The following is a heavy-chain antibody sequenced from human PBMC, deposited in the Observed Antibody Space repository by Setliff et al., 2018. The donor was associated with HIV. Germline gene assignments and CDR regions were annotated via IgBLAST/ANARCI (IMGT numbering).Heavy chain of an antibody. V-gene: IGHV4-61*01. Sequence: SSETLSLTCPVSGGSVSSASYYWSWIRQPPGKGLEWIGYIYYSGTTKYNPSLTSRVTLSVDTSKNQFFLKLTSLSAADTAVYYCARDRIEVVVDGPHDVFDVWGRGTTVTVSS. D-gene: IGHD2-15*01. CDR3: ARDRIEVVVDGPHDVFDV. CDR2: IYYSGTT. J-gene: IGHJ3*01. CDR1: GGSVSSASYY.